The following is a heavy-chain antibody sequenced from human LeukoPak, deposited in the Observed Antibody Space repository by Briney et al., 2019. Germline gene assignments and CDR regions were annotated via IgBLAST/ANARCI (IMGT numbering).Heavy chain of an antibody. V-gene: IGHV4-39*07. CDR3: ASREQIVGATYFDY. CDR1: GGSISSSSYY. Sequence: SETLSLTCTVSGGSISSSSYYWGWIRQPPGKGLEWIGSIYYSGSTYYNPSLKSRVTISVDTSKNQFSLKLSSVTAADTAVYYCASREQIVGATYFDYWGQGTLVTVSS. CDR2: IYYSGST. D-gene: IGHD1-26*01. J-gene: IGHJ4*02.